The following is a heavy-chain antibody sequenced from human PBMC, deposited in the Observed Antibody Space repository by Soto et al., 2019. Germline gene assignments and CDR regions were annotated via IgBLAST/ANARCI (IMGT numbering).Heavy chain of an antibody. D-gene: IGHD3-22*01. Sequence: GESLKISCKGSGYSFTSYWIGWVRQMPGKGLEWMGIIYPGDSDTRYSPSFQGQVTISADKSISTAYLQWSSLKASDTAMYYCARQVYYYDSSGYPDNWFDPWGQGTLVTVSS. CDR2: IYPGDSDT. CDR1: GYSFTSYW. CDR3: ARQVYYYDSSGYPDNWFDP. J-gene: IGHJ5*02. V-gene: IGHV5-51*01.